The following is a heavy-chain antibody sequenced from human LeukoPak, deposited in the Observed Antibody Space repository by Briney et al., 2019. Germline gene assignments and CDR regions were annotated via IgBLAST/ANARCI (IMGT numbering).Heavy chain of an antibody. CDR1: TFMFSHYG. Sequence: PGGSLRLSCAASTFMFSHYGMHWVRQAPGKGLEWVAVIWSDGTNQYYADSVKGRFTVSRDNSQNTLYLQMSSLRPEDTAIYYCAKDAERGFDYSNSLQKWGQGTLVTVSS. V-gene: IGHV3-33*06. CDR3: AKDAERGFDYSNSLQK. D-gene: IGHD4-11*01. J-gene: IGHJ4*02. CDR2: IWSDGTNQ.